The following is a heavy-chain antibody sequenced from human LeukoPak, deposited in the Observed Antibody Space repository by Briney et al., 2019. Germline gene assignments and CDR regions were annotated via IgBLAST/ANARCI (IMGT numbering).Heavy chain of an antibody. D-gene: IGHD5-12*01. J-gene: IGHJ4*02. Sequence: SETLSLTCAVYGGSFSGYYWSCIRQHPGKGLEWIGEINHSGSTNYNPSLKSRVTISVDTSKNQFSLKLNSVTAADTAVYYCARVSGYDWESFYDYWGQGTLVTVSS. CDR3: ARVSGYDWESFYDY. CDR2: INHSGST. CDR1: GGSFSGYY. V-gene: IGHV4-34*01.